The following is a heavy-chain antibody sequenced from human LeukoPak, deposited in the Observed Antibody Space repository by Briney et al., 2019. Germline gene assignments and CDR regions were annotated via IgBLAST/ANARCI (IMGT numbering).Heavy chain of an antibody. CDR3: AKVLSQGYPNSWTNWFDS. CDR1: GFTFSNYA. CDR2: ISSSGGRT. Sequence: GGSLRLSCAAYGFTFSNYAMNWVRQAPGKGPEWVSAISSSGGRTFYAASVEGRFTVSRDNSKSTLYLQMSSLRAKDTAVYSCAKVLSQGYPNSWTNWFDSWGQGALVTVSS. J-gene: IGHJ5*01. D-gene: IGHD6-13*01. V-gene: IGHV3-23*01.